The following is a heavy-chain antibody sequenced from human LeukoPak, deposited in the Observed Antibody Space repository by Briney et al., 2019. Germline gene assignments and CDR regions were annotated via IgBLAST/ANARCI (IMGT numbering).Heavy chain of an antibody. CDR2: IYTSGST. J-gene: IGHJ4*02. V-gene: IGHV4-4*07. D-gene: IGHD3-22*01. CDR1: GGSISSYY. Sequence: PSETLSLTCTVSGGSISSYYWSWIRQPAEKGLEWIGRIYTSGSTNYNPSLKSRVTMSVDTSKNQFSLKLSSVTAADTAVYYCARDRYYDSSGYLPFDYWGQGTLVTVSS. CDR3: ARDRYYDSSGYLPFDY.